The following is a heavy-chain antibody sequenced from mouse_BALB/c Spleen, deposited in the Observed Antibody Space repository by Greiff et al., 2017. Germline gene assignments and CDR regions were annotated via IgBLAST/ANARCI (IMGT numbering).Heavy chain of an antibody. CDR2: INPGSGGT. CDR1: GYAFTNYL. V-gene: IGHV1-54*01. J-gene: IGHJ2*01. CDR3: ARSGFITTVVDYFDY. D-gene: IGHD1-1*01. Sequence: VKLQESGAELVRPGTSVKVSCKASGYAFTNYLIEWVKQRPGQGLEWIGVINPGSGGTNYNEKFKGKATLTADKSSSTAYMQLSSLTSDDSAVYFCARSGFITTVVDYFDYWGQGTTLTVSS.